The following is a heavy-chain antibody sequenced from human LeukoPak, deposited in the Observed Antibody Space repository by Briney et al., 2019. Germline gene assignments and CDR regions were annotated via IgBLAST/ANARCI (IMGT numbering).Heavy chain of an antibody. CDR3: ARDTPGFDP. CDR1: GGSFSGYY. CDR2: INHSGST. Sequence: PSETLSLTCAVYGGSFSGYYWSWIRQPPGKGLEWIGEINHSGSTNYNPPLKSRVTISVDTSKNQFSLKLSSVTAADTAVYYCARDTPGFDPWGQGTLDTVSS. J-gene: IGHJ5*02. V-gene: IGHV4-34*01.